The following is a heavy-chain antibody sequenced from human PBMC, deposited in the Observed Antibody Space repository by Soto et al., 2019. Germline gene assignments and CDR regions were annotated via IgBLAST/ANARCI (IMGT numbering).Heavy chain of an antibody. Sequence: GGSLRLSCAASGFTFSSYAMHWVRQAPGKGLEWVAVISYDGSNKYYADSVKGRFTISRDNSKNTLYLQMNSLRAEDTAVYYCARDVDGNHLRYGMDVWGQGTTVTVSS. J-gene: IGHJ6*02. CDR2: ISYDGSNK. V-gene: IGHV3-30-3*01. CDR3: ARDVDGNHLRYGMDV. CDR1: GFTFSSYA.